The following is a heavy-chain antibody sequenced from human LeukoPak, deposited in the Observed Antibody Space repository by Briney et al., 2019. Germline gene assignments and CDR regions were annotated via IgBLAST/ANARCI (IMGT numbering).Heavy chain of an antibody. D-gene: IGHD4-17*01. J-gene: IGHJ5*02. CDR2: INPSGGST. CDR1: GYTFTSYY. V-gene: IGHV1-46*01. CDR3: ARGDGMTTVTNNNWFDP. Sequence: ASVKVSCKASGYTFTSYYMHWVRQAPGQGLEWMGIINPSGGSTSYAQKFQGRVTMTRGMSTSTVYMELSSLRSEDTAVYYCARGDGMTTVTNNNWFDPWGQGTLVTVSS.